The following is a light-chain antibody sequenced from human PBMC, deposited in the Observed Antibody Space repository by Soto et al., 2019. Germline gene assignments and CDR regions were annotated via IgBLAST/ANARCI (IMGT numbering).Light chain of an antibody. CDR1: SSDVGGYSY. J-gene: IGLJ2*01. Sequence: SVLTQPPSASGSPGQSVTISCTGTSSDVGGYSYVSWYQQHPGKAPKLMIYEVTKRPSGVPDRFSGSRSGNTASLTVSGLQAEDEADYYCSSYAGSNNLGVFGGGTKVTVL. CDR3: SSYAGSNNLGV. V-gene: IGLV2-8*01. CDR2: EVT.